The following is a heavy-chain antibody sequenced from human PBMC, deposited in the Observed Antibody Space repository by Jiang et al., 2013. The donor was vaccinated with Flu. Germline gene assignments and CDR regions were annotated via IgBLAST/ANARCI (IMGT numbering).Heavy chain of an antibody. CDR3: ARDAGYSTGWYPGNF. V-gene: IGHV3-30-3*01. Sequence: GGGVVQPGRSLRLSCAASGFTFSTYAMHWVRQAPGKGLEWVAVISYDGNXKNYAGSVKGRFIISRDTSKNTLSLQMNSLRPEDTALYYCARDAGYSTGWYPGNFWGQGTLVTVSS. CDR1: GFTFSTYA. CDR2: ISYDGNXK. D-gene: IGHD6-19*01. J-gene: IGHJ4*02.